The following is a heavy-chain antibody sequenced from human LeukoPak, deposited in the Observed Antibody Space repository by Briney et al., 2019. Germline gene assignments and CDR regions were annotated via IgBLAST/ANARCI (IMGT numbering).Heavy chain of an antibody. J-gene: IGHJ4*02. CDR3: ARAWGWFGELSFDY. CDR2: INAGNGNT. V-gene: IGHV1-3*01. D-gene: IGHD3-10*01. Sequence: GASVKVSCKASGYTFTSYAMHWVRQAPGQRLEWMGWINAGNGNTKYSQKFQGRVTITRDTSASTAYMELSSLRSEDTAVYYCARAWGWFGELSFDYWGQGPLVTVSS. CDR1: GYTFTSYA.